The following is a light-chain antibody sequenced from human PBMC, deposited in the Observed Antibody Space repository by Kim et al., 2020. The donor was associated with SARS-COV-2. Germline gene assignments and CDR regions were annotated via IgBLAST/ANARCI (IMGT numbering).Light chain of an antibody. V-gene: IGLV3-19*01. CDR3: NSRDSSGNHVV. CDR1: SLRSYY. J-gene: IGLJ2*01. Sequence: SSALTQDPAVSVALGQTVRITCQGDSLRSYYASWYQQKPGQAPVLVIYGKNNRPSGIPDRFSGSSSGNTASLTITGAQAEDEADYYCNSRDSSGNHVVFGGGTHLTVL. CDR2: GKN.